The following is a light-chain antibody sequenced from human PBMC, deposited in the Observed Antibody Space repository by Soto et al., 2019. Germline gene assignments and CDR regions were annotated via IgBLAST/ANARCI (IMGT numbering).Light chain of an antibody. CDR3: QQFDDVPYS. V-gene: IGKV1-33*01. J-gene: IGKJ2*03. Sequence: DIQMTQSPSSLSASVGDRVTITCQASQDITNFLNWYQQKPGTAPKLLIYDASSLQTGVPSRVSGSGSGTDFSVTISSLQPEDIATYYCQQFDDVPYSFGQGTKVAIK. CDR2: DAS. CDR1: QDITNF.